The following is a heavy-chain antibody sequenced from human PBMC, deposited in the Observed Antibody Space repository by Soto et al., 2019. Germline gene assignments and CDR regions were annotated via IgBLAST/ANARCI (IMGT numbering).Heavy chain of an antibody. V-gene: IGHV1-69*13. D-gene: IGHD5-18*01. Sequence: ASVKVSCKASGGTFSSYAISWVRQAPGQGLEWMGGIIPTFGTANYAQKFQGRVTITADESTSTAYMELSSLRSEDTAVYYCARARGYSYGLTYWGQGTLVTVSS. CDR2: IIPTFGTA. J-gene: IGHJ4*02. CDR1: GGTFSSYA. CDR3: ARARGYSYGLTY.